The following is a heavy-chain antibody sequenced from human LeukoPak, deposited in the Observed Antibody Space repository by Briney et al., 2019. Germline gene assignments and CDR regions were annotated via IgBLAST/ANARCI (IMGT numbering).Heavy chain of an antibody. V-gene: IGHV3-30*02. J-gene: IGHJ4*02. CDR2: IRYDGTIK. Sequence: GGSLRLSCATSGFAFSSYGMHWVRQAPGKGLEWVGFIRYDGTIKYYADSMKGRFTISRDNSKNTLYLQMNTLRADDTAVYYCAKNAATYYYDSSGYYDNFDYWGQGTLVSRSS. CDR3: AKNAATYYYDSSGYYDNFDY. CDR1: GFAFSSYG. D-gene: IGHD3-22*01.